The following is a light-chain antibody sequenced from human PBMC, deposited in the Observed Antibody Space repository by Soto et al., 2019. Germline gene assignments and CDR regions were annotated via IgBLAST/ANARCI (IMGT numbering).Light chain of an antibody. CDR3: SSYTISSTLL. CDR2: DVS. Sequence: QSALTQPASVSGSPGQSITISCTGTSSDVGAYDYVSWYQQHPGKAPKLLIYDVSHRPSGVSNRFSGSKSGSTASLTISGLQAEDEADYYCSSYTISSTLLFGGGTKLTVL. V-gene: IGLV2-14*01. CDR1: SSDVGAYDY. J-gene: IGLJ3*02.